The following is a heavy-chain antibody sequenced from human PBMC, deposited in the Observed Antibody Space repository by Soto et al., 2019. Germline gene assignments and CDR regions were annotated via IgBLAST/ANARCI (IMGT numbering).Heavy chain of an antibody. CDR2: LSKDVING. CDR3: AKGGPRASMDV. V-gene: IGHV3-30*18. D-gene: IGHD1-26*01. J-gene: IGHJ6*02. CDR1: GFTFSSFG. Sequence: PGGSLTLSCAASGFTFSSFGMHWVRQAQGKGLEWVAILSKDVINGAYADPVQGRFTNSRDNYKNMLYLQMNSLRPEDSAVYCCAKGGPRASMDVWGQGTLVTVSS.